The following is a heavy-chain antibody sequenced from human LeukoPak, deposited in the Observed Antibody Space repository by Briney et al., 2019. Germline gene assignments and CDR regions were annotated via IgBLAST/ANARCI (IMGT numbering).Heavy chain of an antibody. J-gene: IGHJ4*02. Sequence: GGSLTLSCAASGFTLSKYAMNWVRQAPGKGLECVSTISGSGSDTYYADSVKGRFIISRDSSKNTLYLQMNSLRAEDTAIYYCAKGREAYSGSYTPFDSWGQGALVTVSS. D-gene: IGHD1-26*01. CDR1: GFTLSKYA. CDR3: AKGREAYSGSYTPFDS. CDR2: ISGSGSDT. V-gene: IGHV3-23*01.